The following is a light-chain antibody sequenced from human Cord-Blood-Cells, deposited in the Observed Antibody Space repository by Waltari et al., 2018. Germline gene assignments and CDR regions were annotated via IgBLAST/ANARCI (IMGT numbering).Light chain of an antibody. V-gene: IGLV2-14*01. Sequence: QSALTQPASVSGSPGQSITLSCTGTSSDVGGYNSVSCYQQHPVKAPKLMIYKVSNRPSGVSNRFSGSKSGNTASLTISGLQAEDEADYYCSSYTSSSTPVFGTGTKVTVL. J-gene: IGLJ1*01. CDR2: KVS. CDR3: SSYTSSSTPV. CDR1: SSDVGGYNS.